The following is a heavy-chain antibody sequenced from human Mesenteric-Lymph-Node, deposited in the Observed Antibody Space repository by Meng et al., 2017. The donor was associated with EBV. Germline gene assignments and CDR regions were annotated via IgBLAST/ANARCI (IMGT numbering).Heavy chain of an antibody. Sequence: EVQLVESXXGLVQXGGSLRLSCAASGFTFSSYWMHWVRQAPGKGLVWVSRINTDGRTTTYADSVKGRFTISRDNAKNTLYLQMNSLRAEDTAVYYCARSSGHNYGDLDYWGQGSRVTVSS. CDR1: GFTFSSYW. J-gene: IGHJ4*02. CDR2: INTDGRTT. V-gene: IGHV3-74*01. CDR3: ARSSGHNYGDLDY. D-gene: IGHD5-18*01.